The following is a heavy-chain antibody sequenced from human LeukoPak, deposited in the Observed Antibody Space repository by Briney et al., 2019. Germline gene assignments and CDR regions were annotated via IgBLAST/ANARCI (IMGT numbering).Heavy chain of an antibody. CDR2: ISYDGSNK. V-gene: IGHV3-30-3*01. Sequence: GGSLRLSCTASGFTFSSSPMHWVRQAPGKGLEWVAVISYDGSNKYYADSVKGRFTISRDNSKNTLYLHMNSLRAEGTAMYYCATLYCGTTTCSTFETYFDNWGQGTLVTVSS. D-gene: IGHD2-2*02. CDR3: ATLYCGTTTCSTFETYFDN. J-gene: IGHJ4*02. CDR1: GFTFSSSP.